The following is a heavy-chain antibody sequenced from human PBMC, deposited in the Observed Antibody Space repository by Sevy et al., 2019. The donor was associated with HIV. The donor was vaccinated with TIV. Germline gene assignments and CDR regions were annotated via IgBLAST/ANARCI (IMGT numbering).Heavy chain of an antibody. Sequence: SETLSLTCTVSGDSINNGDYYWSWIRQHPGKGLEGIGKIYYTGTTYYNPSLKSRLRISVERSENTLSLSLWSVTAAATAVYYCARTTVTTLSSARNNWFDPWGQGTLVTVSS. CDR2: IYYTGTT. J-gene: IGHJ5*02. CDR1: GDSINNGDYY. D-gene: IGHD4-4*01. V-gene: IGHV4-31*03. CDR3: ARTTVTTLSSARNNWFDP.